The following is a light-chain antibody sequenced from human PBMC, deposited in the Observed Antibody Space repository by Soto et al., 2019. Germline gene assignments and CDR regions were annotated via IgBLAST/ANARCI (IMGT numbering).Light chain of an antibody. Sequence: QSALTQPASVSGSPGQSITISCTGTSSDVGGYNYVSWYQHHPGKAPKLMIYDVSNRPSGVSNRFSGSKSGNTASLTSSGLQAEDEADYYCSSYTSSSTNVVFGGGTKLTVL. CDR2: DVS. V-gene: IGLV2-14*03. CDR3: SSYTSSSTNVV. CDR1: SSDVGGYNY. J-gene: IGLJ2*01.